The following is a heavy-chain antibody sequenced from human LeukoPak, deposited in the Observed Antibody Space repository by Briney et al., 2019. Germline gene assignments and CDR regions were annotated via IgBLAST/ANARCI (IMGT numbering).Heavy chain of an antibody. D-gene: IGHD5-18*01. J-gene: IGHJ6*03. Sequence: SETLSLTCTVSGDSISSRSYYWGWIRQPAGKGLEWIGRIYTSGSTNYNPSLKSRVTISVDTSKNQFSLKLSSVTAADTAVYYCARERWDTAMVTYYYYYMDVWGKGTTVTISS. CDR1: GDSISSRSYY. CDR3: ARERWDTAMVTYYYYYMDV. V-gene: IGHV4-61*02. CDR2: IYTSGST.